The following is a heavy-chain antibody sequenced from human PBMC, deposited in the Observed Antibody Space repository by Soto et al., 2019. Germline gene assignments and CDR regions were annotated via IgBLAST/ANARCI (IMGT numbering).Heavy chain of an antibody. CDR1: EFSFNNYA. CDR3: ATWTLPLSWNWLQSAAGKFDY. Sequence: QVHLVESGGGVVRPGTSLRVSCSASEFSFNNYAVHWVRQAPGEGLEWVALISSDGNNKYYPDSVRGRFTISRDHSNNTVYLQMHSLRVDDTAVYNCATWTLPLSWNWLQSAAGKFDYWGQGTLVTVSS. CDR2: ISSDGNNK. J-gene: IGHJ4*02. D-gene: IGHD5-12*01. V-gene: IGHV3-30-3*01.